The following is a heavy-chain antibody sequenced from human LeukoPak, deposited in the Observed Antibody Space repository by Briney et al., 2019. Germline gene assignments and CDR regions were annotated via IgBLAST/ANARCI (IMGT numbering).Heavy chain of an antibody. CDR1: GYTFTGYY. J-gene: IGHJ4*02. CDR2: INPNSGGT. Sequence: GASVKVSCKASGYTFTGYYMHWVRQAPGQGLEWMGWINPNSGGTNYAQKFQGKVTMTRDTSISTAYMELSRLRSDDTAVYYCAGAPYYDILTGYYPFDYWGQGTLVTVSS. CDR3: AGAPYYDILTGYYPFDY. V-gene: IGHV1-2*02. D-gene: IGHD3-9*01.